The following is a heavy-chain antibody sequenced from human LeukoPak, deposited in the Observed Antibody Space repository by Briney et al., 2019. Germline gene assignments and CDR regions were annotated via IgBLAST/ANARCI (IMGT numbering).Heavy chain of an antibody. V-gene: IGHV3-73*01. D-gene: IGHD5-24*01. CDR1: GFIFSGSA. J-gene: IGHJ4*02. Sequence: GGSLRLSCAASGFIFSGSAMHWVRQASGKGLEWVGRIRNKANTYATAYSTSVKGRFTISRDNAKNSVYLQMNSLTAEDTAVYYCARQSHGYILFDYWGQGTLVTVSS. CDR3: ARQSHGYILFDY. CDR2: IRNKANTYAT.